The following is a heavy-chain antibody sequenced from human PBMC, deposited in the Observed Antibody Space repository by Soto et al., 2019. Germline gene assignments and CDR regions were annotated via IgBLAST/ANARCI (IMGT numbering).Heavy chain of an antibody. CDR1: GGSFSGYY. D-gene: IGHD2-21*02. CDR2: INHSGST. J-gene: IGHJ4*02. CDR3: ARQRTSVVTQAYLDA. V-gene: IGHV4-34*01. Sequence: SETLSLTCAVYGGSFSGYYWSWIRQPPGKVLEWIGEINHSGSTNYNPSLKSRVTISVDTSKNQFSLKLSSVTAADTAVYFCARQRTSVVTQAYLDAWGPGSLVTVSS.